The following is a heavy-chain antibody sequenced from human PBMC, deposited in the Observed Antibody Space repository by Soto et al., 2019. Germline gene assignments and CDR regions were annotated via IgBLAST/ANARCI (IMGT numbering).Heavy chain of an antibody. V-gene: IGHV3-23*01. Sequence: EAQLLESGGGLVQPGGSLRLSCAASGFTFGTYAMSWVRQAPGKGLEWVSAISGSGGSTYYAGSVKGRFTISRDNSKNTLYLQMNSLRAEDTALYYCAKSTSYYYYHGMDVWGQGTTVTVSS. CDR3: AKSTSYYYYHGMDV. CDR1: GFTFGTYA. D-gene: IGHD2-2*01. CDR2: ISGSGGST. J-gene: IGHJ6*02.